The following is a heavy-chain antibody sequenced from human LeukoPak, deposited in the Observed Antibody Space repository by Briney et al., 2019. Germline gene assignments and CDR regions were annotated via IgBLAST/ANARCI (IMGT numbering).Heavy chain of an antibody. CDR1: GFTFSSYA. V-gene: IGHV3-23*01. J-gene: IGHJ2*01. D-gene: IGHD6-19*01. CDR3: AKAVAGYWYFDL. CDR2: FSGGGSST. Sequence: GGSLRLSCAASGFTFSSYAMTWVRQAPGKGLEWVSAFSGGGSSTYYADSVKGRFTISRDNSKNTLSLQMNSLRAEDTAVYYCAKAVAGYWYFDLWGRGTLVTVSS.